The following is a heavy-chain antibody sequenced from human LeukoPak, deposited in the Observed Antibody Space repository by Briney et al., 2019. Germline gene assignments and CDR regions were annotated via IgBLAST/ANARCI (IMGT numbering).Heavy chain of an antibody. CDR2: IYYSGST. D-gene: IGHD3-10*01. CDR1: GGSISSSSYY. Sequence: SETLSLTCTVSGGSISSSSYYWGWIRQPPGKGLEWVRSIYYSGSTYYNPSLKSRVTISVDTSKNQFSLKLSSVTAADTAVYYCARYYYDAFEVWGQGTMVTVSS. CDR3: ARYYYDAFEV. J-gene: IGHJ3*01. V-gene: IGHV4-39*07.